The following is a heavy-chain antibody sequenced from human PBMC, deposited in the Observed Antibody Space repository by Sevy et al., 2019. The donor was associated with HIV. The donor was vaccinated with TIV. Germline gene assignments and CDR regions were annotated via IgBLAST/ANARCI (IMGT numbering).Heavy chain of an antibody. D-gene: IGHD6-13*01. Sequence: GGSLRLSCAASGFTFSSYGMHWVRQAPGKGLEWVAVISYDGSNKYYADSVKGRFTISRDNSKNRLYLKMNSLRAEDTAGYYCAKGKGHSSSWFDAFDIWGQGTMVTVSS. V-gene: IGHV3-30*18. CDR3: AKGKGHSSSWFDAFDI. CDR1: GFTFSSYG. CDR2: ISYDGSNK. J-gene: IGHJ3*02.